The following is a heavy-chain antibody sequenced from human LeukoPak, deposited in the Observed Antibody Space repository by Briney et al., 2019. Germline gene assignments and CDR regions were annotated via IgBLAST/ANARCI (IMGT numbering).Heavy chain of an antibody. J-gene: IGHJ4*02. D-gene: IGHD3-10*01. CDR2: ISAYNGNT. Sequence: GASVKVSCKASGYTFTSYGISWVRQAPGQGLEWMGWISAYNGNTNYAQKLQVRVTMTTDTSTSTAYMELRSLRSDDTAVYYCARRVGGTYYYGSGSYHFDYWGQGTLAPVSS. V-gene: IGHV1-18*01. CDR1: GYTFTSYG. CDR3: ARRVGGTYYYGSGSYHFDY.